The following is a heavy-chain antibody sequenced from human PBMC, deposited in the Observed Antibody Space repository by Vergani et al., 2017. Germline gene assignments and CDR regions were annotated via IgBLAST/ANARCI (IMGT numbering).Heavy chain of an antibody. CDR1: GFTFSDYY. V-gene: IGHV3-11*05. D-gene: IGHD3-22*01. CDR2: ISSSSSYT. J-gene: IGHJ6*02. Sequence: VQLVESGGGVVRPGGSLRLSCAASGFTFSDYYMSWIRQAPGKGLEWVSYISSSSSYTNYADSVKGRFTISRDNAKNSLYLQMNSLRAEDTAVYYCARDRRTYYYDSSGYYYPTYYYYGMDVWGQGTTVTVSS. CDR3: ARDRRTYYYDSSGYYYPTYYYYGMDV.